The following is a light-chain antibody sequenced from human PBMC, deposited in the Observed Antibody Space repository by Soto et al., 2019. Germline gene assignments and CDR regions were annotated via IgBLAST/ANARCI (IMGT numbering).Light chain of an antibody. CDR3: QQYGSSPT. Sequence: EIVLTQSPGTLSLSPGERATLSCRASQSVSSSYLAWYQHKPGQAPRLLIYGASSSATGIPDRFSGSGSGTDFTLTISRLEPEDFAVYYCQQYGSSPTFGQGTKVEIK. CDR2: GAS. CDR1: QSVSSSY. J-gene: IGKJ1*01. V-gene: IGKV3-20*01.